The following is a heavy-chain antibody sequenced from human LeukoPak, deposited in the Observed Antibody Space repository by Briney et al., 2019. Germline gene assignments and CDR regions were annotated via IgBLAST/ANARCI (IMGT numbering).Heavy chain of an antibody. V-gene: IGHV4-4*09. CDR2: IYTSGST. J-gene: IGHJ6*03. CDR3: AGLVPASSYYYYYMDV. CDR1: GGSISSYY. D-gene: IGHD2-2*01. Sequence: SETLSLTCTVSGGSISSYYWSWIRQPPGKGLEWIGYIYTSGSTNYNPSLKSRVTISVDTSKNQFFLKLSSVTAADTAVYYCAGLVPASSYYYYYMDVWGKGTTVTVSS.